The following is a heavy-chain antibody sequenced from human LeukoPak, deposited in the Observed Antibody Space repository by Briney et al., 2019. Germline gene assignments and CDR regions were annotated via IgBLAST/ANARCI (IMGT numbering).Heavy chain of an antibody. CDR1: GYIFTSYY. CDR2: INPSGGST. D-gene: IGHD2-2*01. J-gene: IGHJ5*02. V-gene: IGHV1-46*01. Sequence: ASVKVSCKASGYIFTSYYIHWVRQAPGQGLEWMGIINPSGGSTGYAQKFQGRVTMTRDTSTSTAYMELSRLRSDDTAVYYCARGYCSSTSCGWFDPWGQGTLVTVSS. CDR3: ARGYCSSTSCGWFDP.